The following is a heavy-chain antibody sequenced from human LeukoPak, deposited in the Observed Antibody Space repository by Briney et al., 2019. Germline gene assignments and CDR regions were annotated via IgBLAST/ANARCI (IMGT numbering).Heavy chain of an antibody. CDR2: ISIGGSTT. J-gene: IGHJ4*02. CDR3: AKGFSGSYSIFDC. D-gene: IGHD1-26*01. V-gene: IGHV3-23*01. CDR1: GFTLKNYA. Sequence: QPGESLRLSCTASGFTLKNYAMSWVRQAPGKGMEWVSTISIGGSTTFYADSVKGRFTISRDSSKNTLYLQMNSLKAEDTAIYYCAKGFSGSYSIFDCWGQGTLVTVSS.